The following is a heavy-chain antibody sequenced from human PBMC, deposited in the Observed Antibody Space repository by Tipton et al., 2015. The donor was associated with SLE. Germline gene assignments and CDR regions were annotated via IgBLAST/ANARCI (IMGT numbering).Heavy chain of an antibody. CDR2: IIPILGIA. J-gene: IGHJ6*02. V-gene: IGHV1-69*09. D-gene: IGHD3-3*01. CDR3: ARRRRLGITIFGVPEGDGGGMDV. Sequence: QVQLVQSGAEVKKPGSSVKVSCKASGGTFSSYAISWVRQAPGQGLEWMGRIIPILGIANYAQKFQGRVTITADKSTSTAYMELSSLRSEDTAVYYCARRRRLGITIFGVPEGDGGGMDVWGQGTTVTVSS. CDR1: GGTFSSYA.